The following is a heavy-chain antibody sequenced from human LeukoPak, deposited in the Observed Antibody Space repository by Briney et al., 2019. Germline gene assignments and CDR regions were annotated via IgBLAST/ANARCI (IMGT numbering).Heavy chain of an antibody. CDR3: ARADYCSSTSCPYFDY. Sequence: GSLRLSCAASGFTFSSYSMNWVCQAPGKGLEWVSSISSSSSYIYYADSVKGRFTISRDNAKNSLYLQMNSLRAEDTAVYYCARADYCSSTSCPYFDYWGQGTLVTVSS. CDR1: GFTFSSYS. J-gene: IGHJ4*02. D-gene: IGHD2-2*01. CDR2: ISSSSSYI. V-gene: IGHV3-21*01.